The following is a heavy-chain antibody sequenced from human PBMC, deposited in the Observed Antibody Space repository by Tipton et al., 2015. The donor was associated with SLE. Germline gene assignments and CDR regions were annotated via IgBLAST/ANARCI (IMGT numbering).Heavy chain of an antibody. CDR2: IYTRGRT. CDR3: AREEGQWDAFDI. D-gene: IGHD6-19*01. V-gene: IGHV4-61*02. CDR1: GGSISSGSFY. J-gene: IGHJ3*02. Sequence: LRLSCTVSGGSISSGSFYWTWIRQPAGKGLEWVGRIYTRGRTIYNPSLKSRVTISLDTSKNHFSLTLKSVTAADTAVYYCAREEGQWDAFDIWGQGTMVTVSS.